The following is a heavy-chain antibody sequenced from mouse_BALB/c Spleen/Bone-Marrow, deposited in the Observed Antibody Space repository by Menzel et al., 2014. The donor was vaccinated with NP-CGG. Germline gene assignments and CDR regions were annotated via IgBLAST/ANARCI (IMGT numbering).Heavy chain of an antibody. CDR1: GYNFISYW. V-gene: IGHV1-7*01. J-gene: IGHJ4*01. CDR2: TNPSTGYT. Sequence: QVQLQQSGAELAKPGASVKMSCKASGYNFISYWMHWVKRRPGQGLEWIGYTNPSTGYTEYNQKFKDKATLTADKSSSKAYMQLSSLTSEDSAVYYCARNYDYDGGYYAMDYWGQGTSVTVSS. CDR3: ARNYDYDGGYYAMDY. D-gene: IGHD2-4*01.